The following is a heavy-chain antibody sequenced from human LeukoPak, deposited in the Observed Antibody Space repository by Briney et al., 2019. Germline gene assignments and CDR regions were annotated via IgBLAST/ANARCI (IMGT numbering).Heavy chain of an antibody. V-gene: IGHV4-59*01. D-gene: IGHD3-9*01. CDR1: GGSISSYY. CDR3: ARGRLLRYFDWSLFDP. Sequence: SETLSLTCTVSGGSISSYYWSWIRQPPGKGLEWIGYIYYSGSTNYNPSLKSRVTISVDTSKNQFSLKLSSVTAAGTAVYYCARGRLLRYFDWSLFDPWGQGTLVTVSS. CDR2: IYYSGST. J-gene: IGHJ5*02.